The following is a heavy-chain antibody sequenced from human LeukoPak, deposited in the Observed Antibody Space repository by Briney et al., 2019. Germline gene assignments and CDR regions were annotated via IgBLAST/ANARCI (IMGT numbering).Heavy chain of an antibody. V-gene: IGHV4-4*07. J-gene: IGHJ3*02. CDR1: GGSISSYY. CDR2: IYTSGNT. CDR3: ARDLTYYYDSSGLRHTFDI. D-gene: IGHD3-22*01. Sequence: SGTLSLTCTVSGGSISSYYWSWIRQPAGKGLEWIGRIYTSGNTNYNPSLKSRVTMSIDTSKNQFSLKLSSVTAADTAIYYCARDLTYYYDSSGLRHTFDIWGQGTMVTVSS.